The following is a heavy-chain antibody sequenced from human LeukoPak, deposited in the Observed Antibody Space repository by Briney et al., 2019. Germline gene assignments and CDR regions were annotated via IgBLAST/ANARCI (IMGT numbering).Heavy chain of an antibody. Sequence: AASVKVSCKASGGTFSSYAISWVRQAPGQGLEWMGGIIPIFGTANYAQKFQGRVTITADESTSTAYMELSSLRSEDTAVYYCARAKGGYGSGSYYYYGMDVWGQGTTVTVSS. CDR2: IIPIFGTA. V-gene: IGHV1-69*13. J-gene: IGHJ6*02. D-gene: IGHD3-10*01. CDR1: GGTFSSYA. CDR3: ARAKGGYGSGSYYYYGMDV.